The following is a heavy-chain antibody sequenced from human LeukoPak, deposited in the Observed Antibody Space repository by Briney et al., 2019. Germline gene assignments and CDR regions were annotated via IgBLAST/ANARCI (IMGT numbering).Heavy chain of an antibody. V-gene: IGHV3-23*01. J-gene: IGHJ4*02. CDR3: AKRYCSSTSCSFFDY. D-gene: IGHD2-2*01. CDR2: ISTSGGTT. CDR1: GFTFSSYA. Sequence: GGSLRLSCAASGFTFSSYAMSWVRQAPGKGLEWVSAISTSGGTTYYADSVKGQFTISRDNSKNTLFLQMNSLRAEDTAVYHCAKRYCSSTSCSFFDYWGQGTLVTVSS.